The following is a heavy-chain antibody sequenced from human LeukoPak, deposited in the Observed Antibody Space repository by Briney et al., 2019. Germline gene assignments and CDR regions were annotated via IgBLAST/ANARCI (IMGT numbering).Heavy chain of an antibody. CDR3: ARAKRGSGFGYYYFDY. D-gene: IGHD3-16*01. J-gene: IGHJ4*02. V-gene: IGHV4-4*02. Sequence: SETLSLTCGVSGGSISNTNWWTWFRQPPGKGLEWIGEVNLQGSTNYNPSLKSRVTMSLDTSKNQFSLKLTSVTAADTAVYYCARAKRGSGFGYYYFDYWGQGTLVTVSS. CDR1: GGSISNTNW. CDR2: VNLQGST.